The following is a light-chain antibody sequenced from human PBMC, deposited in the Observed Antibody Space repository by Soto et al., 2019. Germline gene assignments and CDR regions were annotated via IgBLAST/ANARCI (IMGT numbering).Light chain of an antibody. J-gene: IGLJ1*01. V-gene: IGLV2-14*01. CDR3: SSYTSSSTYV. CDR2: DVS. CDR1: SSDVAGYKY. Sequence: QSLLTQPASVSGSPGQSITISCTGTSSDVAGYKYVSWYQQHPGKAPKLMIYDVSNRPSGVSDRFSGSNSANTASLTISGLQAEDEADYYCSSYTSSSTYVFGTGTKVTVL.